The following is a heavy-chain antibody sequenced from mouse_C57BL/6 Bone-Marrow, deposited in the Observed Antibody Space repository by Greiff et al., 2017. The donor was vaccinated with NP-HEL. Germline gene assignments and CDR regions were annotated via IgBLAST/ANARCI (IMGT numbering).Heavy chain of an antibody. J-gene: IGHJ1*03. CDR2: IHPNSGST. CDR1: GYTFTSYW. D-gene: IGHD4-1*01. Sequence: VQLQQPGAELVKPGASVKLSCKASGYTFTSYWMHWVKQRPGQGLEWIGMIHPNSGSTNYNEKFKSKATLTVDKSSSTAYMQLSSLTSEDSAVYYCARVAGTFWYFDVWGTGTTVTVSS. V-gene: IGHV1-64*01. CDR3: ARVAGTFWYFDV.